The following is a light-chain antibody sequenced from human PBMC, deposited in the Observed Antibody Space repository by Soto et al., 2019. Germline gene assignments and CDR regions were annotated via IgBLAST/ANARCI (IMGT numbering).Light chain of an antibody. CDR2: AAS. CDR3: QQYGSSPWT. Sequence: IQSTQSPSSLSACVGDRVTITCGASQGMSSYLAWYQQKPGKAPKLLIYAASTLQSGVPSRFSGSGSGTDFTLTISRLEPEDFAVYYCQQYGSSPWTFGQGTKV. CDR1: QGMSSY. V-gene: IGKV1-9*01. J-gene: IGKJ1*01.